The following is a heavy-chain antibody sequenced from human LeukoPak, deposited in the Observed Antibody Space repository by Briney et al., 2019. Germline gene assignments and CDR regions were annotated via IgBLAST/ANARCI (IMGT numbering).Heavy chain of an antibody. CDR1: GFTFSNYS. Sequence: GGSLRLSCAASGFTFSNYSIIWVRQAPGKGLEWISYITGSGSTMYYADSVKGRFTISRDNARNSLYLQMNSLRDEDTAVYYCARDSGSDYWGQGTLVTVSS. CDR2: ITGSGSTM. CDR3: ARDSGSDY. D-gene: IGHD3-10*01. J-gene: IGHJ4*02. V-gene: IGHV3-48*02.